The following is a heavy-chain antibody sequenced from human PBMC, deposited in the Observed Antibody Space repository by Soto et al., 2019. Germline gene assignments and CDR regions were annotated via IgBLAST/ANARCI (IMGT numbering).Heavy chain of an antibody. CDR1: GDSVSSNSAA. D-gene: IGHD3-10*01. CDR2: TYYRSKWYN. Sequence: SQTLSLTCAISGDSVSSNSAAWNWLRQSPSRGLQWLGRTYYRSKWYNDYVVSVKSRITINPDTSKNQFSLQLNSVTPEDTAVYYCARERGVLSEAFDTWGQGAVVIVSS. V-gene: IGHV6-1*01. J-gene: IGHJ3*02. CDR3: ARERGVLSEAFDT.